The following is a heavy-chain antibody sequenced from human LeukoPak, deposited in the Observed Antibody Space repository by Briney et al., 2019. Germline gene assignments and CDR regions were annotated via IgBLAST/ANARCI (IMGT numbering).Heavy chain of an antibody. CDR2: IIPIFGTA. CDR3: AKNPEQYSGYDWGASPRCYFNY. V-gene: IGHV1-69*13. J-gene: IGHJ4*02. CDR1: GGTFSSYA. Sequence: ASVKVSCKASGGTFSSYAISWVRQAPGQGLEWMGGIIPIFGTANYAQKFQGRVTITADESTSTAYMELSSLRSEDTAVYYCAKNPEQYSGYDWGASPRCYFNYGGRGPLVPVSS. D-gene: IGHD5-12*01.